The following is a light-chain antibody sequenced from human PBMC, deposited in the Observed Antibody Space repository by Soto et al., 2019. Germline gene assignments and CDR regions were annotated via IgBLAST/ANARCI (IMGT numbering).Light chain of an antibody. CDR1: SSDVGGYNY. Sequence: QSVLTQPPSASGSPGQSVTISCTGPSSDVGGYNYVSWYQQHPGKAPKLMIYEVSKRPSGVPDRFSGSKSGNTASLTVSGLQAEDEADYYCSSYAGSNILYVFGTGTKATVL. CDR3: SSYAGSNILYV. J-gene: IGLJ1*01. CDR2: EVS. V-gene: IGLV2-8*01.